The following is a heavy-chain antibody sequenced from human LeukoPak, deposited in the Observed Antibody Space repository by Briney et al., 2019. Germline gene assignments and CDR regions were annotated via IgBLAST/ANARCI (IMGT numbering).Heavy chain of an antibody. J-gene: IGHJ6*03. Sequence: ASVKVSCKASEYTFTGNYMHWVRQAPGQGLEWMGWINPNNGGTHYAQKFQGRVTMTRDTSISTASMELSRLRSDDTAVYYCARGITVHTAMIFYYYYYMDVWGKGTTVTVSS. CDR1: EYTFTGNY. CDR3: ARGITVHTAMIFYYYYYMDV. V-gene: IGHV1-2*02. CDR2: INPNNGGT. D-gene: IGHD5-18*01.